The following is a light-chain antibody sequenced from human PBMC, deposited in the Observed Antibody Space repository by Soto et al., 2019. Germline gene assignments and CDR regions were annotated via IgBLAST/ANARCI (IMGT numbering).Light chain of an antibody. J-gene: IGKJ4*01. CDR3: QKYNSAPLT. CDR2: AAS. Sequence: DIQMTQSPSSLSASLGDRVTITCRASQDISNYLVWYQQKVGKVPKVLIYAASTLQSGVPSRFSGSGSGTYFTLTISSLQPEDVATYYCQKYNSAPLTVGGRTKVEIK. CDR1: QDISNY. V-gene: IGKV1-27*01.